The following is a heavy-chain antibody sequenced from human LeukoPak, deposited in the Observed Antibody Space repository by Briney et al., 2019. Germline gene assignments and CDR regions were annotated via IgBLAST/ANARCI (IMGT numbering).Heavy chain of an antibody. CDR3: ARDNDSSGYSPSAAFDI. V-gene: IGHV4-4*07. J-gene: IGHJ3*02. D-gene: IGHD3-22*01. CDR2: IYTSGST. CDR1: GGSISSYY. Sequence: SETLSLTCTVSGGSISSYYWSRIRQPAGKGLEWIGRIYTSGSTNYNPSLKSRVTMSVDTSKNQFSLKLSSVTAADTAVYYCARDNDSSGYSPSAAFDIWGQGTMVTVSS.